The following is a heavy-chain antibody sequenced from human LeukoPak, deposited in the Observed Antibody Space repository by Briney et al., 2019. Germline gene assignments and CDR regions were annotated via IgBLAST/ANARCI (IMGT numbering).Heavy chain of an antibody. CDR2: ISSSSSI. V-gene: IGHV3-48*02. D-gene: IGHD3-22*01. CDR1: GFTFSSYS. J-gene: IGHJ3*02. CDR3: ARLDSSGPDM. Sequence: GGSLRLSCAASGFTFSSYSVNWVRQAPGKGLEWVSYISSSSSIYYADSVKGRFTISRDNAKKSLYLQMNSLRDEDTAVYYCARLDSSGPDMWGQGTMVTVSS.